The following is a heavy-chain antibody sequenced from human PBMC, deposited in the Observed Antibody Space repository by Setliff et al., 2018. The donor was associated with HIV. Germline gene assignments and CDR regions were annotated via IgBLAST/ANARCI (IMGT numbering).Heavy chain of an antibody. CDR2: IYSTGDT. CDR1: GGSISNFY. CDR3: ARVRLTMIMMVDYFDQ. Sequence: SETLSLTCSVSGGSISNFYWSWIRQPPGKGLEWVGHIYSTGDTKYNPSLKSRVTLSADTSKNQRSLSLTSVTAADTAVYYCARVRLTMIMMVDYFDQWGQGTLVTVSS. J-gene: IGHJ4*02. D-gene: IGHD3-22*01. V-gene: IGHV4-4*07.